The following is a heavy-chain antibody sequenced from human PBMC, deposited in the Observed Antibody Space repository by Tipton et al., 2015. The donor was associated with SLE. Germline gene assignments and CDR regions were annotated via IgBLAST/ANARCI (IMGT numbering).Heavy chain of an antibody. D-gene: IGHD3-3*01. V-gene: IGHV4-61*02. Sequence: TLSLTCTVSGGSISSGSYYWSWIRQPAGKGLEWIGRIYTSGSTNYNPSLKSRVTISVDTSKNQFSLKLSSVTAADTAVYYCARDPSGYYRGQIAFDIWGQGTMVTVSS. J-gene: IGHJ3*02. CDR2: IYTSGST. CDR1: GGSISSGSYY. CDR3: ARDPSGYYRGQIAFDI.